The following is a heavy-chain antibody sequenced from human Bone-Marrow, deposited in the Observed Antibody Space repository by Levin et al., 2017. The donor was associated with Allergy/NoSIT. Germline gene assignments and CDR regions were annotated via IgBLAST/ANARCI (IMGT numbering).Heavy chain of an antibody. CDR2: INPNSGGT. J-gene: IGHJ3*02. Sequence: GASVKVSCKASGYTFTGYYMHWVRQAPGQGLEWMGWINPNSGGTNYAQKFQGRVTMTRDTSISTAYMELSRLRSDDTAVYYCARVYDILTGYFEEAFDIWGQGTMVTVSS. CDR1: GYTFTGYY. CDR3: ARVYDILTGYFEEAFDI. D-gene: IGHD3-9*01. V-gene: IGHV1-2*02.